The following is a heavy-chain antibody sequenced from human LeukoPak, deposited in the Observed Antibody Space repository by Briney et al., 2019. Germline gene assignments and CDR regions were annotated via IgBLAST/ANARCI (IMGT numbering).Heavy chain of an antibody. CDR2: INPNSGGT. J-gene: IGHJ3*02. D-gene: IGHD6-13*01. CDR1: GYTFTGYY. CDR3: ARDRKQQLVGDAFDI. V-gene: IGHV1-2*02. Sequence: GASVKVSCKASGYTFTGYYMHWVRQAPGQGLEWMGWINPNSGGTNYAQKFQGRVTMTRDTSISTAYMELSRLRSDDTAVYYCARDRKQQLVGDAFDIWGQGTMVTVSS.